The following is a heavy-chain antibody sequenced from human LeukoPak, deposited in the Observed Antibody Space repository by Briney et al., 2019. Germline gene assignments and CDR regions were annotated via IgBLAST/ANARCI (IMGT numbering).Heavy chain of an antibody. CDR2: IIPIFGTA. V-gene: IGHV1-69*13. D-gene: IGHD2-21*02. J-gene: IGHJ3*02. Sequence: GASVKVSCKASGATFSDYALNWVRQAPGQGLEWMGGIIPIFGTANYAQKFQGRVTITADESTSTAYMELSSLRSEDTAVYYCASGTVVTDAFDIWGQGTMVTVSS. CDR1: GATFSDYA. CDR3: ASGTVVTDAFDI.